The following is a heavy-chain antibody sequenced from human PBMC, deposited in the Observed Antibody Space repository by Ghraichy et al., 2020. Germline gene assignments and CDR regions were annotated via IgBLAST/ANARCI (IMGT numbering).Heavy chain of an antibody. V-gene: IGHV4-31*03. D-gene: IGHD6-6*01. Sequence: SETLSLTCTVSGGSISSGGYYWSWIRQHPGKGLEWIGYIYYSGSTYYNPSLKSRVTISVDTSKNQFSLKLSSVTAADTAVYYCAREDRRSYSSSEADAFDIWGQGTMVTVSS. J-gene: IGHJ3*02. CDR3: AREDRRSYSSSEADAFDI. CDR2: IYYSGST. CDR1: GGSISSGGYY.